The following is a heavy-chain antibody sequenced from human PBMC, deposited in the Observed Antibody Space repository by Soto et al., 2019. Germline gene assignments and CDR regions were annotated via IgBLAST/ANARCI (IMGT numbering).Heavy chain of an antibody. CDR1: GFTFSNYA. CDR3: AKTDKFHSQSSGWANRFDS. Sequence: EVQLLESGGDLAQPGGSLRLICAASGFTFSNYAMTWVRQSPGKGLEWVSTITTAGSTFYGDTVKGRFTISRDNSNSTLYLQMNSLGAEDTAVYYCAKTDKFHSQSSGWANRFDSWGQGTLVTVSS. V-gene: IGHV3-23*01. D-gene: IGHD6-19*01. J-gene: IGHJ4*02. CDR2: ITTAGST.